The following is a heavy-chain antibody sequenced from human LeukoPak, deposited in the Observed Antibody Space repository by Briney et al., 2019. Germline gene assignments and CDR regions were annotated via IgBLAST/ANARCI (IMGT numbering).Heavy chain of an antibody. J-gene: IGHJ4*02. D-gene: IGHD3-3*01. CDR2: ISGTGDST. Sequence: GGSLRLSCAASGFTFTSYAMSWVRQAPGKGLEWVSTISGTGDSTYYADSVKGRFTISRDNSKNTLYVQMNSLRAEDTAVYYCAKDRGKRSLEWSFDYWGQGTLVTVSS. V-gene: IGHV3-23*01. CDR1: GFTFTSYA. CDR3: AKDRGKRSLEWSFDY.